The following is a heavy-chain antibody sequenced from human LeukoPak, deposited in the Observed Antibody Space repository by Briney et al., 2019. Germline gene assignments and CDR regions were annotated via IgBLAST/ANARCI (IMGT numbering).Heavy chain of an antibody. V-gene: IGHV4-34*01. Sequence: SETLSLTCAVFGESFSGYYWNWIRQLPGKGLEWIGEVYHTGSTKYNPSLKSRVIMSVDTSKNQFSLKLSSVTAADTAVYYCARGKNTGWFTGYFGPWGQGSLATVSS. CDR1: GESFSGYY. CDR3: ARGKNTGWFTGYFGP. J-gene: IGHJ5*02. D-gene: IGHD6-19*01. CDR2: VYHTGST.